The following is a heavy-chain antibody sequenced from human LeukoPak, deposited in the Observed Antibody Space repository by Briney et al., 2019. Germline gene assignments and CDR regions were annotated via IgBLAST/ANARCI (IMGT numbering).Heavy chain of an antibody. D-gene: IGHD3-22*01. CDR3: ARCASSAYYGTPFDY. J-gene: IGHJ4*02. CDR2: ISAYNGNT. Sequence: ASVKVSCKASGYTFRDFGISWVRQAPGQGLEWMGWISAYNGNTNYAQILQGRVTMTTDTSTSTAYMELRSLRSDDTAVYYCARCASSAYYGTPFDYWGQGTLVTVSS. CDR1: GYTFRDFG. V-gene: IGHV1-18*01.